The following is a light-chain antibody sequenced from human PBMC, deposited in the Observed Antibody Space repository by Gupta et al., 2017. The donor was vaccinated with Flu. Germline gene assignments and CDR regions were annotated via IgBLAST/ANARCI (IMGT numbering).Light chain of an antibody. V-gene: IGKV4-1*01. CDR2: WAS. J-gene: IGKJ4*01. CDR1: RSFSSHSNSKNY. CDR3: KQYYTTPLT. Sequence: DIVITHSTDSLAVSLGERAPLNCKSSRSFSSHSNSKNYLTWYQQRPGQPPRLLISWASTRESGVPDRFSGSGSGTDFTLTISGLQAEDVAVYYCKQYYTTPLTFAGGTKVEIK.